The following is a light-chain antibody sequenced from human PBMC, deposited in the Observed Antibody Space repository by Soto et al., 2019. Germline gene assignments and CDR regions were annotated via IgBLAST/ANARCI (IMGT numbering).Light chain of an antibody. CDR3: QQSYSTPQT. CDR1: QSPSRF. Sequence: DIQLTQSQYSPCASVGEGVTLTSRASQSPSRFLNWYQQKSGKAPKLLIYAASSLETGVPSRFSGSGSGTDFTLTISSLQPEDFATYYCQQSYSTPQTFGQGTKVDIK. J-gene: IGKJ1*01. CDR2: AAS. V-gene: IGKV1-39*01.